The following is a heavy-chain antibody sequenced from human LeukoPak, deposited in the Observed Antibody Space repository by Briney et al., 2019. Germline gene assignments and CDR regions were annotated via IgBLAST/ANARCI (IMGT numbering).Heavy chain of an antibody. V-gene: IGHV3-23*01. CDR2: ISGSGSST. J-gene: IGHJ3*02. D-gene: IGHD5-18*01. CDR1: GFTFSSYA. CDR3: ARERSLGYSYGHDAFDI. Sequence: GGSLRLSCAASGFTFSSYAMSWVRQAPGKGLEWVSVISGSGSSTYYADSVKGRFTISRDNSKNTLYLQMNSLRAEDTAVYYCARERSLGYSYGHDAFDIWGQGTMVTVSS.